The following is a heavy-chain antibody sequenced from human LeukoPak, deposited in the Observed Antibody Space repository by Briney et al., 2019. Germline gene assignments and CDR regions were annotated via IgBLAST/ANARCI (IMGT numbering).Heavy chain of an antibody. J-gene: IGHJ4*02. CDR1: GYTFTNYL. V-gene: IGHV1-46*01. Sequence: ASVKVSCKASGYTFTNYLLHSVRQAPGQGLEWVGRITPSVDTTNYAQKFRDRVTMTRDTSTSTVYMESSSLRSEDTAVYYCVREGSGGYFDYWGQGTRVTVSS. CDR3: VREGSGGYFDY. CDR2: ITPSVDTT. D-gene: IGHD2-8*02.